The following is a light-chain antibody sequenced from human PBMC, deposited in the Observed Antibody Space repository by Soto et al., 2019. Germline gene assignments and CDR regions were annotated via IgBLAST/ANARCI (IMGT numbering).Light chain of an antibody. J-gene: IGKJ3*01. CDR3: QQRSNWPLT. CDR1: QNIRNY. Sequence: EIVLTQSPATLSLSPGERAALSCRASQNIRNYLAWYQQKPGQSPRLLIYDAANRATDIPARFSGNGSGTDFTLTISSLEPEDFAVYFCQQRSNWPLTFGPGNKVDIK. V-gene: IGKV3-11*01. CDR2: DAA.